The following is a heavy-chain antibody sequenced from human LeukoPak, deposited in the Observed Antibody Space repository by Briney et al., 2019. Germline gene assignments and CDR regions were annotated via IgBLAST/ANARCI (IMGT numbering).Heavy chain of an antibody. CDR3: ARDRGDTTMAYNWFDP. CDR1: GYTFISYY. D-gene: IGHD5-18*01. Sequence: ASVTVSCKASGYTFISYYMHWVRQAPGQGLEWMGIINPTGTSTTYAQKFQGRVTITRDISTRTVYMELSTLRSEDTAVYYCARDRGDTTMAYNWFDPWGQGTLVTVSS. J-gene: IGHJ5*02. CDR2: INPTGTST. V-gene: IGHV1-46*01.